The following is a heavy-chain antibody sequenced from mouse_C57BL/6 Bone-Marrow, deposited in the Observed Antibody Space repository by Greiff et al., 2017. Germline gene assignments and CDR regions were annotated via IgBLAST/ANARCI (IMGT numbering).Heavy chain of an antibody. CDR1: GYTFTSYW. CDR3: ASFSYYSLFDY. D-gene: IGHD2-12*01. V-gene: IGHV1-64*01. J-gene: IGHJ2*01. CDR2: IHPNSGST. Sequence: VQLQQPGAELVKPGASVKLSCKASGYTFTSYWMHWVKQRPGQGLEWIGMIHPNSGSTNYNEKFKSKATLTVDKSSSTAYMQLSSLTSEDSAVYYCASFSYYSLFDYWGQGTTLTVSS.